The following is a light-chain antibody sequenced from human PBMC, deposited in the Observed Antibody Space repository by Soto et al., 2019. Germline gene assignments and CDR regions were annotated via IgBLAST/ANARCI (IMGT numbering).Light chain of an antibody. CDR2: KAS. CDR3: QQYYSYLSS. Sequence: DIQMTQSPSTLSGSVGDRVTITCRASQTISSWLAWYQQKPGKAPKLLIYKASTLKSGVPSRFSGSGSGTEFTLTISSLQPDDFATYYCQQYYSYLSSFGQGTKVDI. V-gene: IGKV1-5*03. CDR1: QTISSW. J-gene: IGKJ1*01.